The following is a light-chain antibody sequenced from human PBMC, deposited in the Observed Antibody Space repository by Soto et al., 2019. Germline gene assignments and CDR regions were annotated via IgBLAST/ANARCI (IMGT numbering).Light chain of an antibody. Sequence: QSVLTQPPSASGTPGQRVTISCSGSSSNIGTNSVHWYQHLPGTAPKLLIFANNNRPLGVPDRFSGSKSGTSASLAITGLRAEDEADYYCQSYDSRLSGYVFGTGTKVTVL. J-gene: IGLJ1*01. CDR2: ANN. V-gene: IGLV1-40*01. CDR1: SSNIGTNS. CDR3: QSYDSRLSGYV.